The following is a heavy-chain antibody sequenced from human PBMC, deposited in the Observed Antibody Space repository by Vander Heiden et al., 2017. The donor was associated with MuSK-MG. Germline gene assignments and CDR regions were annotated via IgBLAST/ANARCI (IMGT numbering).Heavy chain of an antibody. D-gene: IGHD3-3*01. CDR2: INSDGSST. CDR1: GLTFSRYW. Sequence: VQPGGSLTLSCAAPGLTFSRYWMHWLRQAPGQGLVWVSRINSDGSSTSYADSVKGRFTIARDNAKNTLYLQMNTLRAEDSAVYYCAGAPLIFGVVAHMDVWGKGTTVTVSS. J-gene: IGHJ6*03. V-gene: IGHV3-74*01. CDR3: AGAPLIFGVVAHMDV.